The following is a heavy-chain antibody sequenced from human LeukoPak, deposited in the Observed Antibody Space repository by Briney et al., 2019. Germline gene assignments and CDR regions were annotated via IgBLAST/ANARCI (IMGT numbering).Heavy chain of an antibody. V-gene: IGHV4-4*07. CDR3: ARVYSYDFWSGYLDY. CDR1: GGSISSYY. CDR2: IYTSGST. J-gene: IGHJ4*02. D-gene: IGHD3-3*01. Sequence: PSETLSLTCTVSGGSISSYYWSWIRQPAGKGLEWIGRIYTSGSTNYSPSLKSRVTMSVDTSKNQFSLKLSSVTAADTAVYYCARVYSYDFWSGYLDYWGQGTLVTVSS.